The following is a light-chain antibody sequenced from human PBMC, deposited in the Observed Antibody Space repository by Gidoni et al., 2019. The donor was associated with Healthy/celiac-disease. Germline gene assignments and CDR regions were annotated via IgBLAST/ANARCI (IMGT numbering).Light chain of an antibody. J-gene: IGKJ1*01. CDR1: QSVSSSY. Sequence: ESVSTQSQGTLSLSPGERATLSCRASQSVSSSYLAWYQQKPGQAPSLLIYGASSRATGIPDRFRGRWSGTDFTLTISRLEPEDFAVYYCQQYGSSPRTFGQGTKVEIK. V-gene: IGKV3-20*01. CDR2: GAS. CDR3: QQYGSSPRT.